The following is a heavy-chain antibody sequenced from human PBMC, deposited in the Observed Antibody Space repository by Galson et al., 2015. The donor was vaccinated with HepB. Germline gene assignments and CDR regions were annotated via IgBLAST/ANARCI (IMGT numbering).Heavy chain of an antibody. J-gene: IGHJ4*02. V-gene: IGHV1-18*04. CDR1: GYAFSSYG. Sequence: SVKVSCKASGYAFSSYGISWVRQAPGQGLEWMGWISAYNGNTNFGQKFQGRVTMTTDTSTSTAYMELRSLRSDDTAVYYCAKSPGTGYYPWFFDYWGQGTLITVS. CDR2: ISAYNGNT. CDR3: AKSPGTGYYPWFFDY. D-gene: IGHD3-9*01.